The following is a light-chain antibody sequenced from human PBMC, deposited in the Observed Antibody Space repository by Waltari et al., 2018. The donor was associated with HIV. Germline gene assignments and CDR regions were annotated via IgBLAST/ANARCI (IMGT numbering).Light chain of an antibody. J-gene: IGLJ2*01. CDR1: SSNIGKSS. V-gene: IGLV1-51*01. Sequence: QSVLTQPPSVSAAPGQKVTISCSGGSSNIGKSSVSWYQQLPGTAPKLLIYDTAKRPSGIPDRFSGSKSGTSATLGITGLQTGDAADYYCGTWDSRLRAGVFGGGTKLTVL. CDR3: GTWDSRLRAGV. CDR2: DTA.